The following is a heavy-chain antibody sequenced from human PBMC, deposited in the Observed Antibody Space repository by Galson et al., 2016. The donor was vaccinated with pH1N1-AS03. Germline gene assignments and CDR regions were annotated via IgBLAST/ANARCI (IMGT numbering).Heavy chain of an antibody. CDR1: GFSLNTGGEG. J-gene: IGHJ4*02. V-gene: IGHV2-5*01. D-gene: IGHD2-15*01. Sequence: ALVKPTQTLTLTCTFSGFSLNTGGEGVAWIRQPPGGALEWLALIYWNDDKRYTPSLKTRLTITKDTAKNQVVLTLPNVDPVDTATYYCARRSDVGSWFVVFFDSWGPGTLVTVS. CDR3: ARRSDVGSWFVVFFDS. CDR2: IYWNDDK.